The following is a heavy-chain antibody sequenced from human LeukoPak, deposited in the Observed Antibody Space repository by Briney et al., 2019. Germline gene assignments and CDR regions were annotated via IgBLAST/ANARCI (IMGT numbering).Heavy chain of an antibody. J-gene: IGHJ3*02. CDR3: ARASYSGSWNDAFDI. D-gene: IGHD1-26*01. Sequence: PSETLSLTCTVSGYSISSGYCWGWIRQPPGKGLEWIGSIYHSGSTYYNPSLKSRVTISVDTSKNQFSLKLSSVTAADTAVYYCARASYSGSWNDAFDIWGQGTMVTVSS. CDR2: IYHSGST. CDR1: GYSISSGYC. V-gene: IGHV4-38-2*02.